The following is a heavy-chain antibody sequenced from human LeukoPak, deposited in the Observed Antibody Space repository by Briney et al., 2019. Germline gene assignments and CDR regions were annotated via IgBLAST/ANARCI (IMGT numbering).Heavy chain of an antibody. D-gene: IGHD3-10*01. CDR3: ARTLPLVPEGGYGSRAFDI. CDR1: GYTFTGYY. CDR2: INPNSGGT. Sequence: ASVKVSCKASGYTFTGYYMHWVRQAPGQGLEWMGWINPNSGGTNYAQKFQGRVTMTRDTSISTAYMELSRLRSDDTAVCYCARTLPLVPEGGYGSRAFDIWGQGTMVTVSS. V-gene: IGHV1-2*02. J-gene: IGHJ3*02.